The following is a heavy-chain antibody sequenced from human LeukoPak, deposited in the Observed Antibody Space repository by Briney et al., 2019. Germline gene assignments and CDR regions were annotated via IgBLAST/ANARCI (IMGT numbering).Heavy chain of an antibody. V-gene: IGHV3-7*04. Sequence: PGGSLRLSCAASGFTFRSYWMSWVRQAPGKGLEWVANIKEDGSEKYYVDSVKGRFTLSRDNAKNSLYLQMNSLRAEDTAVYYCARLVATIYGWFDPWGQGTLVTVSS. CDR1: GFTFRSYW. J-gene: IGHJ5*02. CDR3: ARLVATIYGWFDP. D-gene: IGHD5-12*01. CDR2: IKEDGSEK.